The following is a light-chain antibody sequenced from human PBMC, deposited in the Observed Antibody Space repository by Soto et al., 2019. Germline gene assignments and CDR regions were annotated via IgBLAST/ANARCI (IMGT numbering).Light chain of an antibody. CDR1: QGISRY. CDR2: AAS. J-gene: IGKJ4*01. Sequence: IQLTQAPSSLSASVGDSVTITCRASQGISRYLSWYQQKPGRAPKLLISAASTLQSGVPARFSGSGSGTDFTLSITSLQPEDFATYYCQQINTSPVTFGGGTKVEIK. V-gene: IGKV1-9*01. CDR3: QQINTSPVT.